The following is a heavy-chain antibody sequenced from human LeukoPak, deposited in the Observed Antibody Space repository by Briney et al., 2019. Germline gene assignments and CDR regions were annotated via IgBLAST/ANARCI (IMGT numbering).Heavy chain of an antibody. CDR2: IYYSGRT. CDR3: ARSRVCSSCRDDAFDI. Sequence: SETLSLTCTVSGGSISSYYWSWIRQPPGKGLEWIGYIYYSGRTNYNPSLKSRVTISVDTSKNQLSLKLSSVTAADTAVYYCARSRVCSSCRDDAFDIWGQGTMVTVSS. V-gene: IGHV4-59*01. J-gene: IGHJ3*02. D-gene: IGHD6-13*01. CDR1: GGSISSYY.